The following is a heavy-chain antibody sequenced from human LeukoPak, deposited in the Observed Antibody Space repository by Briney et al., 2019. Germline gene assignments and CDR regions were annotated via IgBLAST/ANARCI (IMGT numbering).Heavy chain of an antibody. D-gene: IGHD6-13*01. V-gene: IGHV3-66*01. CDR2: MFASGST. Sequence: GGSLRLSCVASGFTFNNYVMSWVRQAPGKGLEWVSVMFASGSTYYADSVKGRFTFSRDIFRNTLYLQLNSLRVEDTALYYCARGFVQTGYSSSSYVHWGQGTLVTVSS. CDR3: ARGFVQTGYSSSSYVH. J-gene: IGHJ4*02. CDR1: GFTFNNYV.